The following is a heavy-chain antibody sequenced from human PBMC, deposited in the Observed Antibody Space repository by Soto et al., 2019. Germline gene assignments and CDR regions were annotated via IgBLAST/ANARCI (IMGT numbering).Heavy chain of an antibody. CDR3: ARDYYYDSSGLEGFDY. Sequence: ASVKFSCESSGYTVTSYGISWVRQAPGQGLEWMGWISGYNGNTNYAQKLHGRFTMTTDTSTSTAYMELRSLRSDDTAVYYCARDYYYDSSGLEGFDYWGQGTLVTVSS. V-gene: IGHV1-18*01. J-gene: IGHJ4*02. CDR2: ISGYNGNT. D-gene: IGHD3-22*01. CDR1: GYTVTSYG.